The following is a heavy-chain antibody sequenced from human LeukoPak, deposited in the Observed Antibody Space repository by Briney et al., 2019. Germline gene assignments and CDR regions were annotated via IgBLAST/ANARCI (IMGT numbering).Heavy chain of an antibody. Sequence: RASVKVSCKASGYTFTNFDINWVRQATGQGLEWMGWMNPKTGNTGSAQKLQGRVTITRNTSISTAYMELSSLRSEDTAVYYCARAGDPRRRNYYYYYMDVWGKGTTVTVSS. CDR2: MNPKTGNT. D-gene: IGHD7-27*01. V-gene: IGHV1-8*01. CDR1: GYTFTNFD. J-gene: IGHJ6*03. CDR3: ARAGDPRRRNYYYYYMDV.